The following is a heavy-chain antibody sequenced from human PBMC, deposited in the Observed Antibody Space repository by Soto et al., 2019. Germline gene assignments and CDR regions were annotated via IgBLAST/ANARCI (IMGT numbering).Heavy chain of an antibody. CDR1: GGSISSYY. CDR2: ISYSGST. J-gene: IGHJ6*02. CDR3: AREGVTPSYYYYYGMDV. D-gene: IGHD5-18*01. V-gene: IGHV4-59*01. Sequence: SETLSLTCTVSGGSISSYYWSWIRQPPGKGLEWIGYISYSGSTNYNPSLKSRVTISVDSSKNQFSLKMRSVTAADTAVYYCAREGVTPSYYYYYGMDVWGQGTTVTVSS.